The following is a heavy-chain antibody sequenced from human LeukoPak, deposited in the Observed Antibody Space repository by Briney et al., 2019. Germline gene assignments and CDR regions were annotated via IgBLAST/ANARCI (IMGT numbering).Heavy chain of an antibody. D-gene: IGHD6-19*01. V-gene: IGHV3-30-3*01. CDR2: ISYDGSNK. Sequence: GGSLRLSCAASGFTFSSYAMHWVRQAPGKGLEWVAVISYDGSNKYYADSVKGRFTISRDNSKNTLYLQMNSLRAEDTAVYYCAKELSLIAVAATVDYWGQGTLVTVSS. CDR1: GFTFSSYA. J-gene: IGHJ4*02. CDR3: AKELSLIAVAATVDY.